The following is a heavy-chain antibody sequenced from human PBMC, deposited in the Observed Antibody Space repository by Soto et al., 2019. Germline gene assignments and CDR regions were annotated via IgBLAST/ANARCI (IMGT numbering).Heavy chain of an antibody. D-gene: IGHD3-3*01. V-gene: IGHV1-18*04. Sequence: QVHLVQSGAEVKKPGASLRVSCQASGYTLTSYGITWVRQAPGQGLAWMGWINAYNGNTNYAQNFQGRLTMTADASSSTAYMELRSLRSDDTAAYYCARVSSIFGVGVKRYFDYWGQGTLVTVSS. CDR3: ARVSSIFGVGVKRYFDY. J-gene: IGHJ4*02. CDR1: GYTLTSYG. CDR2: INAYNGNT.